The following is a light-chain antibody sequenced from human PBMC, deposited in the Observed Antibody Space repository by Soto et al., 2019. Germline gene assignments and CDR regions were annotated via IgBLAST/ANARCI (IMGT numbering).Light chain of an antibody. CDR1: QSVSSN. Sequence: EIVLTQSPATLSLSPGERATLSCRASQSVSSNLAWYQQKPGQAPRLLIYGASTRATGIPARFSGSGSGTEFTLTISSLQSEDFAVYYCQQYNNWPGFTFGPGTKVDI. CDR2: GAS. CDR3: QQYNNWPGFT. V-gene: IGKV3-15*01. J-gene: IGKJ3*01.